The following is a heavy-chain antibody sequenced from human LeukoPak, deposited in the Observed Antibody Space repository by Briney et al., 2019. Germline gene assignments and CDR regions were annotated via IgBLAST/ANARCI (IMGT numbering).Heavy chain of an antibody. Sequence: GGSLRLSCAAAGFTFSNYAMSWVRQAPGKGLEWVSAISGSGDTTYYADSVKGRFTISRDNSKNTLYLQMNSLRADDTAVYYCAKAKTQAMVLPGNYWGQGTLVTVSS. D-gene: IGHD5-18*01. CDR2: ISGSGDTT. CDR1: GFTFSNYA. J-gene: IGHJ4*02. CDR3: AKAKTQAMVLPGNY. V-gene: IGHV3-23*01.